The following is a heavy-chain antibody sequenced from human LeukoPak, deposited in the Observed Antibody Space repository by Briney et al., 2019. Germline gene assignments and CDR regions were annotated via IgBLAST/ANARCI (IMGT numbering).Heavy chain of an antibody. J-gene: IGHJ5*02. V-gene: IGHV4-34*01. Sequence: SETLSLTCAVYGGSFSGYYWSWIRQPPGKGLEWIGEINHSGSTNYNPSLKSRVTISVDTSMNQFSLKLSSVTAADTAVYYCARYIVVVPAAIGNWFDPWGQGTLVTVSS. D-gene: IGHD2-2*01. CDR1: GGSFSGYY. CDR3: ARYIVVVPAAIGNWFDP. CDR2: INHSGST.